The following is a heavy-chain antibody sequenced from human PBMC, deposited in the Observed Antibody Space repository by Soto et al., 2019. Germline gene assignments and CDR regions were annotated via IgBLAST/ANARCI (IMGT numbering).Heavy chain of an antibody. CDR3: ARTYYYDSSGYYRGPYYFDY. CDR2: IYYSGST. D-gene: IGHD3-22*01. Sequence: PSETLSLTCTVSGGSISSGDYYWSWIRQPPGKGLEWIGYIYYSGSTFYNPSLKNRVTISLDTSKIQFSLKLSSVTAADTAVYYCARTYYYDSSGYYRGPYYFDYWGQGTLVTVSS. J-gene: IGHJ4*02. V-gene: IGHV4-30-4*01. CDR1: GGSISSGDYY.